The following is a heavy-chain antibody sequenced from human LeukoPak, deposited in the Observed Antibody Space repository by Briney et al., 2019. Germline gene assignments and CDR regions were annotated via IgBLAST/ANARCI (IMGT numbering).Heavy chain of an antibody. CDR1: GGSISSSSYY. CDR3: ARNDPDLDAFDI. CDR2: IYYSGST. J-gene: IGHJ3*02. V-gene: IGHV4-39*07. Sequence: PSETLSLTCTVSGGSISSSSYYWGWIRQPPGKGLEWIGSIYYSGSTYYNPSLKSRVTISVDTSKNQFSLKLSSVTAADTAVYYCARNDPDLDAFDIWGQGTMVTVSS. D-gene: IGHD1-14*01.